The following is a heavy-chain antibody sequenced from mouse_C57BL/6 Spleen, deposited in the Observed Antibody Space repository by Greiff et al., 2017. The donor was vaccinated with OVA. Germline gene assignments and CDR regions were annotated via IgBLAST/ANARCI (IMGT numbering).Heavy chain of an antibody. CDR1: GYTFTSYW. Sequence: VQLQQPGTELVKPGASVKLSCKASGYTFTSYWMHWVKQRPGQGLEWIGNINPSNGGTNYNEKFKSKATLTVDKSSSTAYMQLSSLTSEDSAVYYCARGGLYYDYFFDYWGQGTTLTVSS. V-gene: IGHV1-53*01. CDR3: ARGGLYYDYFFDY. CDR2: INPSNGGT. J-gene: IGHJ2*01. D-gene: IGHD2-4*01.